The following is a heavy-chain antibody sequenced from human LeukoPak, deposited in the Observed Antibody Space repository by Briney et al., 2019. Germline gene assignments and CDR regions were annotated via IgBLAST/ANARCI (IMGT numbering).Heavy chain of an antibody. Sequence: GESLKISCKASGYTFTNYAMHWVRQAPGQRLEWMGWIIAGSGNTRYSQKFQDRVTITRDSSASTAYMELSSLRSEDTAVYNCARARVLWSWFDPWGQGTLVTVSS. CDR3: ARARVLWSWFDP. D-gene: IGHD3-10*01. CDR2: IIAGSGNT. CDR1: GYTFTNYA. J-gene: IGHJ5*02. V-gene: IGHV1-3*01.